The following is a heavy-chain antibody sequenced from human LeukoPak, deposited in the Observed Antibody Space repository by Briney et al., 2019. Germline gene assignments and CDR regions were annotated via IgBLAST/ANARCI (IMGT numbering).Heavy chain of an antibody. CDR2: ISRRGDT. J-gene: IGHJ3*02. D-gene: IGHD3-10*01. CDR1: GDSISSYA. V-gene: IGHV4-59*01. Sequence: PSETLSLTCSVSGDSISSYAWSWIRRPPGKGLEWIGDISRRGDTNYSPSLKSRLTISVDMSKNQFSLKLRSVTAADTAVYYCAKDRGGGRDAFDIWGQGTVVTVSS. CDR3: AKDRGGGRDAFDI.